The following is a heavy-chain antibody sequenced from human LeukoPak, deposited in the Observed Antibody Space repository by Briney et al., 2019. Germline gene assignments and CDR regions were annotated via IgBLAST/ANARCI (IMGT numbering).Heavy chain of an antibody. CDR1: GGSISSYY. D-gene: IGHD3-22*01. Sequence: SETLSLTCTVSGGSISSYYWSWIRQPPGKGLEWIGYIYYSGSTNYNPSLKSRVTISVDTSKNQFSLKLSSVTAADTAVYYCARDRYYDSSGYYYPHYFDYWGQGTLVTVSS. CDR2: IYYSGST. CDR3: ARDRYYDSSGYYYPHYFDY. J-gene: IGHJ4*02. V-gene: IGHV4-59*01.